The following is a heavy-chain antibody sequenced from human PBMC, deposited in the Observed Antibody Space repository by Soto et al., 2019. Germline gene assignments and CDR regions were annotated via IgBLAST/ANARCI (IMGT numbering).Heavy chain of an antibody. CDR2: ISAYNGNT. J-gene: IGHJ4*01. Sequence: ASVKASCKGSGYGYTTYGINWVRQAHEQGLEWMGWISAYNGNTNYAQKLQGRVTMTTDTSTSTAYMELRSLRSDDTAVYYCARDVDYWGHGTLVTVSS. CDR3: ARDVDY. V-gene: IGHV1-18*01. CDR1: GYGYTTYG.